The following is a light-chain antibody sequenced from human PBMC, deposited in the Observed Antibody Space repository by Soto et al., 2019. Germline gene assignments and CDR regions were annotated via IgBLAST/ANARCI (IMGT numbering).Light chain of an antibody. CDR3: SSYTRSGTYV. CDR1: SSDVGGYNY. J-gene: IGLJ1*01. V-gene: IGLV2-14*01. CDR2: DAS. Sequence: QSALAQPASVSGSPGQSITISCTGTSSDVGGYNYVSWYQQHPGKAPKLMIYDASNRPSGVSNRFSGSKSGNTASLTISGLQAEDEADYFCSSYTRSGTYVFGTGTKLTVL.